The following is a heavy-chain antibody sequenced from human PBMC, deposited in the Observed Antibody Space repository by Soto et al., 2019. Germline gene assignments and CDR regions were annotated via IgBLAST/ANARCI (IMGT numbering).Heavy chain of an antibody. D-gene: IGHD6-13*01. J-gene: IGHJ4*02. CDR3: ARHPIAAAGTHFDY. CDR1: GGSISSYY. V-gene: IGHV4-59*08. CDR2: IYYSGST. Sequence: SVTLALTCTVSGGSISSYYWSWIRQPPGKGLEWIGYIYYSGSTNYNPSLKSRVTISVDTSKNQFSLKLSSVTAADTAVYYCARHPIAAAGTHFDYWGQGTLVTVSS.